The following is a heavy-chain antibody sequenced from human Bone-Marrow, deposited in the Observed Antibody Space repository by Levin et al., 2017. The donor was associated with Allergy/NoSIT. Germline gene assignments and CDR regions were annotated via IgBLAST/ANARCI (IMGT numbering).Heavy chain of an antibody. J-gene: IGHJ5*02. CDR1: GGSISSSSW. CDR3: AKRLDSSSWFDH. V-gene: IGHV4-4*02. Sequence: PSETLSLTCAVSGGSISSSSWWSWVRLPPGEGLQWIGQIFHSGSTKYNPSLESRVTISVDKSKNEFSLRLSSVTAADTAVYYCAKRLDSSSWFDHWGQGTLVTVSS. CDR2: IFHSGST. D-gene: IGHD6-13*01.